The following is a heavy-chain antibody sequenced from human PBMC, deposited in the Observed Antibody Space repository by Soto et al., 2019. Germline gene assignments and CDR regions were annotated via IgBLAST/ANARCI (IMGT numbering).Heavy chain of an antibody. CDR2: IYYSGST. V-gene: IGHV4-31*02. D-gene: IGHD2-15*01. J-gene: IGHJ4*02. Sequence: SETLSLTCTVSGGSISSGGYYWSWIRQHPGKGLEWIGYIYYSGSTYYNPSLKSRVTISVDTSKNQFSLKLSSVTAADTAVYYCARESFVVYFDYWGQGTLVTVSS. CDR1: GGSISSGGYY. CDR3: ARESFVVYFDY.